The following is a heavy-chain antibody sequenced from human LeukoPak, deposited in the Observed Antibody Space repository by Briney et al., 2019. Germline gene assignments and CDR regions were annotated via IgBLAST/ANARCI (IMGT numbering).Heavy chain of an antibody. Sequence: SVKVSCKASGGTFSSYAISWVRQAPGQGLEWMGGIIPVFGTANYAQKFQGRVTITADESTSTAYMELSSLRSEDTAVYYCARVGGGPKGGAFDIWGQGTMVTVSS. CDR3: ARVGGGPKGGAFDI. D-gene: IGHD2-15*01. V-gene: IGHV1-69*13. J-gene: IGHJ3*02. CDR2: IIPVFGTA. CDR1: GGTFSSYA.